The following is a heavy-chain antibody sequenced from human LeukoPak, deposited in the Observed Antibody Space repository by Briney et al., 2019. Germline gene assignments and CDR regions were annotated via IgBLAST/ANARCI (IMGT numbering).Heavy chain of an antibody. CDR3: ARQYNWNYEGGFDY. D-gene: IGHD1-7*01. Sequence: PSETLSLTCTVSGGSISSYYWSWIRQPPGKGLEWIGYIYYSGSTNYNPSLKSRVTISVDTSKNQFSLKLSSVTAADTAVYYCARQYNWNYEGGFDYWGQGTLVTVSS. J-gene: IGHJ4*02. CDR2: IYYSGST. V-gene: IGHV4-59*01. CDR1: GGSISSYY.